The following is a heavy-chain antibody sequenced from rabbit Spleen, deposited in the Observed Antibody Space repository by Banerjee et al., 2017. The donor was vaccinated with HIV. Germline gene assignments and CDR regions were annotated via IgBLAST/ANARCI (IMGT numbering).Heavy chain of an antibody. V-gene: IGHV1S40*01. CDR1: RFSFSSRYD. Sequence: QQLEESGGDLVKPGASLTLTCTASRFSFSSRYDLCWVRQAPGKGLEWIACIYAGSRDSAKYATWAKGRFSISKPSSTTVTLQMTSLTAADTATYFCARDLDGVIGWNFGWWGPGTLVTVS. J-gene: IGHJ4*01. D-gene: IGHD4-1*01. CDR3: ARDLDGVIGWNFGW. CDR2: IYAGSRDSA.